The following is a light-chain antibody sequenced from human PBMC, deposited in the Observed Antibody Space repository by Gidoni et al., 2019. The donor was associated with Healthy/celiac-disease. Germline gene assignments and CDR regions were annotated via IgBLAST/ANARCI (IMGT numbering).Light chain of an antibody. Sequence: EIVLTQSPGTLSLSPGERATLSCRASQSVSSSYLAWYQQKPGQAPRLLLYGASRRATGIPDRFIGSGSGTDFTLTISRLEPEDFAVYYCQQYGSSPRTFGQGTKVEIK. CDR1: QSVSSSY. J-gene: IGKJ1*01. CDR2: GAS. CDR3: QQYGSSPRT. V-gene: IGKV3-20*01.